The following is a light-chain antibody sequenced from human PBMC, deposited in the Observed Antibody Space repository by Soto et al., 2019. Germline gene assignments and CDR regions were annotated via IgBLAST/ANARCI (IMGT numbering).Light chain of an antibody. CDR1: HSVNSH. Sequence: MMMPQSPATLSVSPGESVTLSCRTSHSVNSHVAWYQQKPGQAPRLLLYGASTRATGIPVRFSGSGFGTEFTLTISSLQSEDFAVYYCQQYKNWPLVGQGTRLEIK. J-gene: IGKJ5*01. CDR2: GAS. V-gene: IGKV3-15*01. CDR3: QQYKNWPL.